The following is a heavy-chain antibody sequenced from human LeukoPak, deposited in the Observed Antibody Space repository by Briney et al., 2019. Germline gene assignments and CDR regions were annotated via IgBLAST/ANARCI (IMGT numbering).Heavy chain of an antibody. J-gene: IGHJ5*02. V-gene: IGHV1-46*01. Sequence: ASVKVSCKASGYTFSSYYMHWVRQAPGQGLEWMGIINPSGGSTSYAQKFQGRVTLTRDTSTNTVYMELSSLRSDDTAVYYCARGDGYPTPSRNWFDPWGQGTLVTVSS. CDR1: GYTFSSYY. CDR3: ARGDGYPTPSRNWFDP. CDR2: INPSGGST. D-gene: IGHD5-24*01.